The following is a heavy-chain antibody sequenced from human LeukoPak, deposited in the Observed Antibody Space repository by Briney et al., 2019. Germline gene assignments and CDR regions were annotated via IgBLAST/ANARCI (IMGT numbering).Heavy chain of an antibody. D-gene: IGHD3-3*01. CDR1: GYTFTSYD. CDR3: ARKLRFLENYGMDV. CDR2: MNPNSGNT. V-gene: IGHV1-8*01. J-gene: IGHJ6*02. Sequence: ASVTVSCTASGYTFTSYDINWVRQATGQGLEWMGWMNPNSGNTGYAQKFQGRVTMTRNTSISTAYMELSSLRSEDTAVYYCARKLRFLENYGMDVWGQGTTVTVSS.